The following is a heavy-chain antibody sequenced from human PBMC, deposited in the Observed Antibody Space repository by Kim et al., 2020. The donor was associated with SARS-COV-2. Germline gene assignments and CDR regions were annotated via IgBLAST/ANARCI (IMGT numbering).Heavy chain of an antibody. D-gene: IGHD6-19*01. J-gene: IGHJ2*01. V-gene: IGHV5-10-1*01. CDR2: IDPSDSYT. CDR3: ARGQQWLSNNWYFDL. Sequence: GESLKISCKGSGYSFTSYWISWVRQMPGKGLEWMGRIDPSDSYTNYSPSFQGHVTISADKSICTAYLQWSSLKASDTAMYYCARGQQWLSNNWYFDLWGRGTLVTVSS. CDR1: GYSFTSYW.